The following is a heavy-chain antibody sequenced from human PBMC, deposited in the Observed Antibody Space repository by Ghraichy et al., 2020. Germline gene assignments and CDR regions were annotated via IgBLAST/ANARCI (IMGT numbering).Heavy chain of an antibody. D-gene: IGHD3-22*01. CDR2: IYYSGST. Sequence: SETLSLTCTVSGGSISSGGYYWSWIRQHPGKGLEWIGYIYYSGSTYYNPSLKSRVTISVDTSKNQFSLKLSSVTAADTAVYYCASNYYDSSGYYVDAFDIWGQGTMVTVSS. CDR3: ASNYYDSSGYYVDAFDI. J-gene: IGHJ3*02. CDR1: GGSISSGGYY. V-gene: IGHV4-31*03.